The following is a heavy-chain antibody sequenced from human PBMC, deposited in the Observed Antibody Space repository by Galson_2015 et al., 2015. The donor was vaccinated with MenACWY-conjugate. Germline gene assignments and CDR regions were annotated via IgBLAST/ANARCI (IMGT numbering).Heavy chain of an antibody. J-gene: IGHJ6*02. V-gene: IGHV3-30*18. CDR2: ISYDGSNK. CDR3: AKGGLWYSSGWYSNYYYYGMDV. Sequence: SLRLSCAASGFAFSGYAMHWVRQPPGKGLEWVAVISYDGSNKYYADSVKGRFTISRDNSKNTLYLQMNSLRAEDTAVYYCAKGGLWYSSGWYSNYYYYGMDVWGQGTTVTVSS. D-gene: IGHD6-19*01. CDR1: GFAFSGYA.